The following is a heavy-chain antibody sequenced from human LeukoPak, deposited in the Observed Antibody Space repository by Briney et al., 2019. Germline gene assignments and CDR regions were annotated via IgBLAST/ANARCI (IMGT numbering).Heavy chain of an antibody. CDR1: GYTFTDYY. D-gene: IGHD2-21*01. CDR3: AVAPGDY. CDR2: INPNSDYT. Sequence: GASVKVSCKASGYTFTDYYIYWVRQAPGQGLEWMGWINPNSDYTFYAQKFQGRVTLTRDTSISTVYMELTTLTSDDTALYYCAVAPGDYWGQGTLVSVSA. V-gene: IGHV1-2*02. J-gene: IGHJ4*02.